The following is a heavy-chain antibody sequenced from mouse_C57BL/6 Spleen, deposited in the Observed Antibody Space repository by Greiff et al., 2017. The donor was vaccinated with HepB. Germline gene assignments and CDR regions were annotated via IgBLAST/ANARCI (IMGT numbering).Heavy chain of an antibody. CDR1: GYTFTSYW. V-gene: IGHV1-53*01. Sequence: QVQLQQPGTELVKPGASVKLSCKASGYTFTSYWMHWVKQRPGQGLEWIGNINPRNGGTNYNEKFKSKATLTVDKSSSTAYMQLSSLTSEDSAVYYCARSGSNYEVYWDYWGQGTTLTVS. J-gene: IGHJ2*01. CDR2: INPRNGGT. D-gene: IGHD2-5*01. CDR3: ARSGSNYEVYWDY.